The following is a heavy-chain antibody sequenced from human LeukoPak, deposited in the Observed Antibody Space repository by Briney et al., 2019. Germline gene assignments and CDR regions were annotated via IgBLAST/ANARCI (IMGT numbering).Heavy chain of an antibody. CDR3: ARGITGSTGFDY. CDR2: IYTTGTT. Sequence: SETLSLTCTVSGGSIIGDYWSWLRQPAGKGLEWIGRIYTTGTTTSNPSLKSRVTMSVDTSNNQFSLKLNSVTAADTAVYYCARGITGSTGFDYWGQGTLVAVSS. J-gene: IGHJ4*02. D-gene: IGHD1-20*01. CDR1: GGSIIGDY. V-gene: IGHV4-4*07.